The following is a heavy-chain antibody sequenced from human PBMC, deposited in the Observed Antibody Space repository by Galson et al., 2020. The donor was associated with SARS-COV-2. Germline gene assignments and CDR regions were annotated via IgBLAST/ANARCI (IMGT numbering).Heavy chain of an antibody. CDR2: LSYTGNI. CDR1: GYVITKTNYF. CDR3: ARDGGILAGYGYFYGVDV. J-gene: IGHJ6*02. D-gene: IGHD3-9*01. V-gene: IGHV4-39*07. Sequence: SETLSPTCPVSGYVITKTNYFWAWIRQAPGRGLEWIGRLSYTGNIYYNPSLKTPVTMSVDTSRNQFSLELTSVTAADTAVYYCARDGGILAGYGYFYGVDVWGQGTTVTVPS.